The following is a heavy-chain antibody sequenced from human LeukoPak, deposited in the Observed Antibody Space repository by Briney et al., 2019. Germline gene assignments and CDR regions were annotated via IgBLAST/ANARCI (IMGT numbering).Heavy chain of an antibody. CDR1: GFTSSTYA. V-gene: IGHV3-30*03. D-gene: IGHD4-17*01. CDR3: ATGRVDYGDYGVVKH. CDR2: ISYDGINE. J-gene: IGHJ1*01. Sequence: GGSLRLSCAASGFTSSTYAMSWVRQTPGKGLEWVAVISYDGINEYYVDSVKGRFTISRDNSKNSLYLQMESLTIEDTAVYYCATGRVDYGDYGVVKHWGQGTLVTVSS.